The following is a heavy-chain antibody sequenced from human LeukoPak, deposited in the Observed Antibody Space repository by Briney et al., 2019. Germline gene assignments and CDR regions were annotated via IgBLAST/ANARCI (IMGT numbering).Heavy chain of an antibody. J-gene: IGHJ3*02. CDR3: ARGLQENLAWLTAFSAFDI. CDR1: GYTFTSYD. CDR2: MNPNSGNT. V-gene: IGHV1-8*01. D-gene: IGHD6-19*01. Sequence: ASVKVSCKASGYTFTSYDINWVRQATGQGLEWMGWMNPNSGNTGYAQKFQGRVTMTRNTSISTAYMELRSLRSDDTAVYYCARGLQENLAWLTAFSAFDIWGQGTMVTVSS.